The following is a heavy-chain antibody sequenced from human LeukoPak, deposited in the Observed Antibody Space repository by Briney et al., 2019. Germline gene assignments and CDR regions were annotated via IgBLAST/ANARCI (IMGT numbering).Heavy chain of an antibody. Sequence: SQTLSLTRAISGDSVSSNSAAWNWIRQSPSRGLEWLGRTYYRSKWYNDYAVSVKSRITINPDTSKNQFSLQLNSVTPEDTAVYYCAREGYCSGGSCYIYYYGMDVWGQGTTVTVSS. D-gene: IGHD2-15*01. CDR3: AREGYCSGGSCYIYYYGMDV. CDR1: GDSVSSNSAA. CDR2: TYYRSKWYN. J-gene: IGHJ6*02. V-gene: IGHV6-1*01.